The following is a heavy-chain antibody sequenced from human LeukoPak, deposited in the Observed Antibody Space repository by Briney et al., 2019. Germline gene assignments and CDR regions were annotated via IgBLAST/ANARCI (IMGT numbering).Heavy chain of an antibody. Sequence: GRSLRLSCTASEFTFSNYALHWVRQAPGKGLEWVSSISSSSSYIYYADFVKGRFTISRDDSKNTLYLQMNSLRGDDTAVYYCAQDIGWLQFAYWGQGTLVTVSS. J-gene: IGHJ4*02. D-gene: IGHD5-24*01. CDR1: EFTFSNYA. V-gene: IGHV3-21*04. CDR2: ISSSSSYI. CDR3: AQDIGWLQFAY.